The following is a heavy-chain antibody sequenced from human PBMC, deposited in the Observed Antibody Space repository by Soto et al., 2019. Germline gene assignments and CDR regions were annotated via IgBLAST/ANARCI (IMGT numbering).Heavy chain of an antibody. D-gene: IGHD3-3*01. CDR1: GGSFKSGSYS. V-gene: IGHV4-61*01. J-gene: IGHJ4*02. CDR3: ARDFAYFDS. CDR2: VYHTGRT. Sequence: SETLSLTCTVSGGSFKSGSYSWSWIRQPPGKGLEWIGYVYHTGRTSYNPSLKSRVSISMDTSKNRFSLNLDSVTAADTAVYFCARDFAYFDSWGQGTLVTVSS.